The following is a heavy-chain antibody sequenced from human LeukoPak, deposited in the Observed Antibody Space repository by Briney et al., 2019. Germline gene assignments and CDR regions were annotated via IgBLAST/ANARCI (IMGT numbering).Heavy chain of an antibody. J-gene: IGHJ4*02. CDR1: GFTFSDYC. CDR2: ISEISTYI. V-gene: IGHV3-21*01. CDR3: ARDTKDWGSVFDY. Sequence: GGSLRLSCAASGFTFSDYCMNWVRQAPGTGLEWVSSISEISTYIYHADSVKGRFTISRDNSKNTLYLQMNSLRAEDTAVYYCARDTKDWGSVFDYWGQGVLVTVSS. D-gene: IGHD7-27*01.